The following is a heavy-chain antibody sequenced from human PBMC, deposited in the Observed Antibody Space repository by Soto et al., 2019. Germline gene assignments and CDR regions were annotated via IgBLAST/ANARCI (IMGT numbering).Heavy chain of an antibody. J-gene: IGHJ4*02. Sequence: QVQLQESGPGLVKPSETLSLTCTVSGGSITNHYWSWIRQPPGKGLEWIGYIYYNGNTNYNPSLKSRVNMSVDTSRNQISLTLTNVTTADTAVYYCTRANWYSEYWGQGTLVTVSS. CDR2: IYYNGNT. D-gene: IGHD7-27*01. V-gene: IGHV4-59*11. CDR1: GGSITNHY. CDR3: TRANWYSEY.